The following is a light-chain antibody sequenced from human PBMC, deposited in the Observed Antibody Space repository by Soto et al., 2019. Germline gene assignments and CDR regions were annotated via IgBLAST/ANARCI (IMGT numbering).Light chain of an antibody. CDR3: QQFSSYPLT. J-gene: IGKJ4*01. CDR2: AAS. V-gene: IGKV3-20*01. Sequence: EIVLTQSPGTLSLSQGERATLSCRASQTLSSCYLAWYQQKPGQAPRILIYAASSRATGIPDRFSGSGSGTDFTLTISRLEPEDFAVYYCQQFSSYPLTFGGGTKVDI. CDR1: QTLSSCY.